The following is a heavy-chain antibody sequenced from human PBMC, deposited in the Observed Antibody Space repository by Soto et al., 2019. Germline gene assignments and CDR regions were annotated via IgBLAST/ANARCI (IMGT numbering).Heavy chain of an antibody. V-gene: IGHV1-2*04. Sequence: ASVKVSCKASGYTFTGYYMHWVRQAPGQGLEWMGWINPNSGGTNYAQKFQGWVTMTRDTSISTAYMELSRLRSDDTAVYYCARISGTPRSSSWYPTAYYFDYWGQGTLVTVSS. D-gene: IGHD6-13*01. CDR3: ARISGTPRSSSWYPTAYYFDY. CDR1: GYTFTGYY. J-gene: IGHJ4*02. CDR2: INPNSGGT.